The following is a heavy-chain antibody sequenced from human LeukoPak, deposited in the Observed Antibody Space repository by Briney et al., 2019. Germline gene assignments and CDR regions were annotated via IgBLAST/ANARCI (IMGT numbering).Heavy chain of an antibody. CDR3: ARDPGSSWADAFDI. D-gene: IGHD6-13*01. CDR1: GFTFSSYS. V-gene: IGHV3-21*01. Sequence: GGSLRLSCAASGFTFSSYSMNWVRQAPGKGLEWVSSISSGSSYIYYADSVKGRFTISRDNAKNSLYLQMNSLRAEDTAVYYCARDPGSSWADAFDIWGQGTMVTLSS. J-gene: IGHJ3*02. CDR2: ISSGSSYI.